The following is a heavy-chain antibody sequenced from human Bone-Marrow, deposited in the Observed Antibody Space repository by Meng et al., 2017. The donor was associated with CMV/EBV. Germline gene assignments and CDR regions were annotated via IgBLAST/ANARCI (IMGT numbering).Heavy chain of an antibody. J-gene: IGHJ4*02. CDR2: INWNGGST. V-gene: IGHV3-20*04. CDR1: GLTFDDYG. D-gene: IGHD3-9*01. Sequence: GGSLRFSGEASGLTFDDYGMSWVRKAPGKGLEWVSGINWNGGSTGYADSVKGRFTISRDNAKNSLYLQMNSLTAEDMALYYCARGNFDWQHPPDYWGQGTLVTVSS. CDR3: ARGNFDWQHPPDY.